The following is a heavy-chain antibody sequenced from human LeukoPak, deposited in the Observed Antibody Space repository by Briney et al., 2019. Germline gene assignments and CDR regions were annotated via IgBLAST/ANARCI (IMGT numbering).Heavy chain of an antibody. CDR1: GYIFTTYG. CDR2: ISVYNGNT. V-gene: IGHV1-18*01. CDR3: ARGPAYYCGGDCYLRSGTWYFDL. D-gene: IGHD2-21*02. Sequence: ASVKVSCKASGYIFTTYGISWVRQAPGQGLEWMGRISVYNGNTMYAQKLQGRVTMTTDTSTSTAYMELRSLRSDDTAVYYCARGPAYYCGGDCYLRSGTWYFDLWGRGTLVTVSS. J-gene: IGHJ2*01.